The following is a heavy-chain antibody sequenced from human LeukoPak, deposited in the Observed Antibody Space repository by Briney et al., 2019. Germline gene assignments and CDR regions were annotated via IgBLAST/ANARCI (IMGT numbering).Heavy chain of an antibody. CDR1: GGSISSGGYY. CDR2: IYYSGST. V-gene: IGHV4-31*03. Sequence: SETLSLTCTVSGGSISSGGYYWSWIRQHPGKGLEWIGYIYYSGSTYYNPSLKSRVTLSVDTSKNQFSLKLSSVTAADTAVYYCARDRLGGEIDYWGQGTLVTVSS. J-gene: IGHJ4*02. D-gene: IGHD3-10*01. CDR3: ARDRLGGEIDY.